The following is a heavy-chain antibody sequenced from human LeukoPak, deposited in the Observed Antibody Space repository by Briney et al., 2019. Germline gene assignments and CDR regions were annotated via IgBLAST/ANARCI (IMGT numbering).Heavy chain of an antibody. CDR2: ISGSGGST. D-gene: IGHD3-10*01. Sequence: SYGMXWVRQAPGKGLEWVSGISGSGGSTYYADPVKGRFTISRDNSKNTLYVQMNSLRVDDTAVYYCAKGFMVRGDTGGLGYWGQGTLVTVSS. J-gene: IGHJ4*02. CDR1: SYG. CDR3: AKGFMVRGDTGGLGY. V-gene: IGHV3-23*01.